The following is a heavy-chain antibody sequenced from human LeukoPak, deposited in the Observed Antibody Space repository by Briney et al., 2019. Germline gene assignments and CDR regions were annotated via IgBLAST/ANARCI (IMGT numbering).Heavy chain of an antibody. CDR2: IYYSGST. V-gene: IGHV4-59*08. CDR1: GVSISSYY. Sequence: SETLSLTCTVSGVSISSYYWSWIRQPPGKGLEWIGYIYYSGSTNYNPSLKSRVTISVDTSKNQFTLKLSSVTAADTAVYYCARHSAPTMVRGVNYYYYYMDVWGKGTTVTVSS. D-gene: IGHD3-10*01. CDR3: ARHSAPTMVRGVNYYYYYMDV. J-gene: IGHJ6*03.